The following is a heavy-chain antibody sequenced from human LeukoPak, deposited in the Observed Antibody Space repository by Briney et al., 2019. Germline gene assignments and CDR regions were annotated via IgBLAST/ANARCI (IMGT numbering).Heavy chain of an antibody. V-gene: IGHV3-33*08. Sequence: GGSLRLSCAASGFTFSSYAMHWVRQAPGKGLEWVAAVRTDENHKDYLDSVKGRFTISRDNSKNTVYLQMNSLRAEDTAVYYCARDNDVATVIEYWGQGTLVTVAS. J-gene: IGHJ4*02. CDR2: VRTDENHK. CDR3: ARDNDVATVIEY. CDR1: GFTFSSYA. D-gene: IGHD4-17*01.